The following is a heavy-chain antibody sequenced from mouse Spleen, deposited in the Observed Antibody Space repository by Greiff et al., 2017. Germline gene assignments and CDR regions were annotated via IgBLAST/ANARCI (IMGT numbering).Heavy chain of an antibody. D-gene: IGHD1-1*01. CDR2: ISSGSSTI. V-gene: IGHV5-17*01. J-gene: IGHJ4*01. Sequence: EVKLVESGGGLVKPGGSLKLSCAASGFTFRDYGMHWVRQAPEKGLEWVAYISSGSSTIYYADTVKGRFTISRDNAKNTLFLQMTSLRSEDTAMYYCARAYYGRAMDYWGQGTSVTVSS. CDR1: GFTFRDYG. CDR3: ARAYYGRAMDY.